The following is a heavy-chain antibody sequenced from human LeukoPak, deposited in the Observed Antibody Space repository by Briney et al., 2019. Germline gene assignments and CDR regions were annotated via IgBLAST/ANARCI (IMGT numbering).Heavy chain of an antibody. D-gene: IGHD3-22*01. Sequence: ASVKVSCKASGYTFTSYDINWVRQATGQGLEWMGWMNPNSGNTGYAQKFQGRGTITRNTSISTAYMELSSLRSEDTAVYYCTVQSDYDSSGYYYIWGQGTLVTASS. J-gene: IGHJ4*02. V-gene: IGHV1-8*03. CDR2: MNPNSGNT. CDR1: GYTFTSYD. CDR3: TVQSDYDSSGYYYI.